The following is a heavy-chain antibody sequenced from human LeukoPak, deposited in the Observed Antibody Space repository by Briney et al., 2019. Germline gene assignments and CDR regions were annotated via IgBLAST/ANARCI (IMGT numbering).Heavy chain of an antibody. V-gene: IGHV1-46*01. CDR3: ARSFDVGAVPRTFDY. CDR1: GYTFTSCY. J-gene: IGHJ4*02. Sequence: ASVKVSCKASGYTFTSCYIHWVRQAPGQGLEWMGIINPSGGSTSYAQKFQGRVTMTRDMSTSTVYMELSSLRSEDTAVYYCARSFDVGAVPRTFDYWGQGTLVTVSS. CDR2: INPSGGST. D-gene: IGHD1-26*01.